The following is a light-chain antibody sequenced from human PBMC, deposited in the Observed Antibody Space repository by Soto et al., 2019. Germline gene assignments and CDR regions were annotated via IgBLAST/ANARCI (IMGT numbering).Light chain of an antibody. CDR3: QQSYRTPT. Sequence: DIQMTQSPSSLSASEGDRVTITCRTSQSISNYLNWYQQKPGKAPKLLIYGASTLQSGVPSRFSGSGSGTDYTLTISSLQPEDFATYYCQQSYRTPTFGQGTRLQIK. J-gene: IGKJ5*01. CDR1: QSISNY. CDR2: GAS. V-gene: IGKV1-39*01.